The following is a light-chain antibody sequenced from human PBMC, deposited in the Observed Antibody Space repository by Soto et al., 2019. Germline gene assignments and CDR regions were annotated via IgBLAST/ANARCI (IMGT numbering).Light chain of an antibody. CDR3: SSYTSSSTFYV. CDR2: EVS. CDR1: SSDVGGYNY. V-gene: IGLV2-14*01. J-gene: IGLJ1*01. Sequence: QSALTQPASVSGSPGQSITISCTGTSSDVGGYNYVSWYQQHPGKVPKLMIYEVSYRPSGVSNRYSVSKSGNTASLTISGVQAEDEADYYCSSYTSSSTFYVFGTGTKLTVL.